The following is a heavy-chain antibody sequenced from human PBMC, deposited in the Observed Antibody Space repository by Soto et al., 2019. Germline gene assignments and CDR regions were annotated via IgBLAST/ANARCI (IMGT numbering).Heavy chain of an antibody. Sequence: EVPLLQSGGGLVQPGGSLRLSCAASGFTFSSYAMSWVRQAPGKGLEWVSAISGSGGSAYYADSVKGRFTVSRDNSKNTLYLQMNSLRAEDTAVYYCAKGLEGGTTGTGDYWGQGTLVTVSS. CDR3: AKGLEGGTTGTGDY. CDR2: ISGSGGSA. J-gene: IGHJ4*02. V-gene: IGHV3-23*01. CDR1: GFTFSSYA. D-gene: IGHD1-1*01.